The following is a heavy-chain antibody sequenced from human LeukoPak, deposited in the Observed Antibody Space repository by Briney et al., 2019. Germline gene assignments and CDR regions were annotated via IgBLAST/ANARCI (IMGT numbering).Heavy chain of an antibody. CDR3: ARLKGYSSGWYPSYYFDY. V-gene: IGHV4-59*08. J-gene: IGHJ4*02. D-gene: IGHD6-19*01. Sequence: KTSETLSLTCTVSGASISNYYLSWIRQPPGKGLEWIGFIYYSGNTNYNPSLKSRVIISVDTSKNQFSLKLSSVTAADTAVYYCARLKGYSSGWYPSYYFDYWGQGTLVTVSS. CDR1: GASISNYY. CDR2: IYYSGNT.